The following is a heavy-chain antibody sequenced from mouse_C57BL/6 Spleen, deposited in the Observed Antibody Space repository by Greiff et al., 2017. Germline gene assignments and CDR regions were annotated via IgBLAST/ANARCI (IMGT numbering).Heavy chain of an antibody. D-gene: IGHD1-1*01. Sequence: QVQLQQPGAELVKPGASVKMSCKASGYTFTSYWITWVKQRPGQGLEWIGDIYPGSGSTNYNEKFKSKATLTVDTSSSTAYMQLSSLTSEDSAVYYCARSPDYGSSYGYFDVWGTGTTVTVSS. J-gene: IGHJ1*03. CDR1: GYTFTSYW. CDR2: IYPGSGST. V-gene: IGHV1-55*01. CDR3: ARSPDYGSSYGYFDV.